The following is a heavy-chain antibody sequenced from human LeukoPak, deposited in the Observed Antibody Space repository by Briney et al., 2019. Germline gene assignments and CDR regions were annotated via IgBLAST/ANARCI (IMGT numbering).Heavy chain of an antibody. Sequence: GASVKVSCKASGYTFTSYDINWVRQATGQGLEYMGWMNPNSGNTGYAQKFQGRVTMTEDTSTDTAYMELSSLRSEDTAVYYCATPSFGYMDVWGKGTTVTVSS. J-gene: IGHJ6*03. CDR3: ATPSFGYMDV. CDR2: MNPNSGNT. CDR1: GYTFTSYD. V-gene: IGHV1-8*02. D-gene: IGHD3-10*01.